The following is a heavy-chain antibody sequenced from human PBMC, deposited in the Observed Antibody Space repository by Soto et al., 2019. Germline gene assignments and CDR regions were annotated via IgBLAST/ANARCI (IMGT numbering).Heavy chain of an antibody. J-gene: IGHJ5*02. CDR1: GYIFTKYG. CDR2: INVYNGDR. CDR3: ARLQLGGDRMLNWFDP. Sequence: QVQVVQSGPELKKPGASVKVSCKAQGYIFTKYGIGWVRQAPGHGLEWMGLINVYNGDRKVAQNFQDRVYMTTDTATDTAYMELKSLRSGDTAVYYCARLQLGGDRMLNWFDPWGQGTLVTVSS. V-gene: IGHV1-18*01. D-gene: IGHD2-21*02.